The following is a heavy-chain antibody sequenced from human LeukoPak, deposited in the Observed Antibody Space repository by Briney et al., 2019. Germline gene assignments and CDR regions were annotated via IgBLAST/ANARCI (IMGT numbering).Heavy chain of an antibody. CDR1: GYTFTGYY. J-gene: IGHJ4*02. CDR2: INPNSGGT. D-gene: IGHD6-19*01. Sequence: ASVKVSCKASGYTFTGYYMHWVRQAPGQGLEWMGCINPNSGGTNYAQKFQGRVTMTRDTSISTAYMELSRLRSDDAAVYYCARVKGARGIAVAGKGLFDYWGQGTLVTVSS. V-gene: IGHV1-2*02. CDR3: ARVKGARGIAVAGKGLFDY.